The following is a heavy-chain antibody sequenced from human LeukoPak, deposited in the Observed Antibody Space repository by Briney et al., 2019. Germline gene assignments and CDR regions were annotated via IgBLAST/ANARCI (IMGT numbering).Heavy chain of an antibody. D-gene: IGHD5-24*01. CDR2: IIPIFGTA. J-gene: IGHJ4*02. CDR1: GGTFSSYA. V-gene: IGHV1-69*05. Sequence: SVKVSCKASGGTFSSYAISWVRQAPGQGLEWMGGIIPIFGTANYAQKFQGRVTITTDESTSTAYMELSSLRSEDTAVYYCARSSGVGPHGEKYYFDYWGQGTLVTVSS. CDR3: ARSSGVGPHGEKYYFDY.